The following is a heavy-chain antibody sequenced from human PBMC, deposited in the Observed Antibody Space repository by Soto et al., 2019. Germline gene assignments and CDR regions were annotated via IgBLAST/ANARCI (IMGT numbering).Heavy chain of an antibody. CDR3: ARGIHAGYDY. V-gene: IGHV1-8*02. CDR2: MSPNSGNT. D-gene: IGHD5-12*01. J-gene: IGHJ4*02. CDR1: GYTFTSYG. Sequence: ASVKVSCKASGYTFTSYGISWVRQAPGQGLEWMGWMSPNSGNTDYAQKFQGRVTMTRNTSISTAYMELSSLRSEDSAVYYCARGIHAGYDYWGQGTLVTVSS.